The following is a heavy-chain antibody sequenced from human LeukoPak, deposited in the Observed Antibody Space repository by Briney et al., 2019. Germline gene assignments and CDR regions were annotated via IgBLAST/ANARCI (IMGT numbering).Heavy chain of an antibody. CDR2: INPNSGGT. CDR1: EYTFTGYY. Sequence: ASVKVSCKASEYTFTGYYMHWVRQAPGQGLEWMGWINPNSGGTNYAQKFQGRVTMTRDTSISTAYMELSRLRSDDTAVYYCARGGITMVRGVTTYYFDYWGQGTLVTVSS. V-gene: IGHV1-2*02. CDR3: ARGGITMVRGVTTYYFDY. J-gene: IGHJ4*02. D-gene: IGHD3-10*01.